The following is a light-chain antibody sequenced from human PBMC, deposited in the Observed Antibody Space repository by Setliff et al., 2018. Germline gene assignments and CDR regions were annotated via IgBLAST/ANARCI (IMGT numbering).Light chain of an antibody. CDR1: STYFGRYDY. Sequence: QSALPQPPSASGSPGQSVTISCTGTSTYFGRYDYVSWYQQHPGEPPKLLLYEVKKRPSGVPDRFSGSKSGNTASLTVSGLQADDEADYYCSSHGGSNNWSVFGTGTKVTVL. CDR3: SSHGGSNNWSV. V-gene: IGLV2-8*01. J-gene: IGLJ1*01. CDR2: EVK.